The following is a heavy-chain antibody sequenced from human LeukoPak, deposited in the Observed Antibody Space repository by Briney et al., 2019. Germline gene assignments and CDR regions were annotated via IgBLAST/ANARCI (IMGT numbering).Heavy chain of an antibody. V-gene: IGHV4-34*01. CDR3: ARATYYYDSSGYDPYYFDY. CDR2: INHSGST. J-gene: IGHJ4*02. Sequence: SETLSLTCAVYGGSFSGYYWSWIRQPPGKGLEWIGEINHSGSTNYNPSLKSRVTISVDTSKNQFSLKLSSVTAADTAVYYCARATYYYDSSGYDPYYFDYWGQGTPVTVSS. D-gene: IGHD3-22*01. CDR1: GGSFSGYY.